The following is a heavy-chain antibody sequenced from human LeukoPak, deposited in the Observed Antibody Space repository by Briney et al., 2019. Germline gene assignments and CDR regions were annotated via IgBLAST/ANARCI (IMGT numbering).Heavy chain of an antibody. Sequence: KPSETLSLTCSVSGASISSYYWSWIRQSPGEGLEWIGYIYNSGTTNYNPSLKRRVSISKDVSKNQFSLRVPSVTAADAAVYYCARVGGAPLGAFDIWGQGTVVTVSS. CDR2: IYNSGTT. D-gene: IGHD3-16*01. V-gene: IGHV4-59*01. CDR3: ARVGGAPLGAFDI. J-gene: IGHJ3*02. CDR1: GASISSYY.